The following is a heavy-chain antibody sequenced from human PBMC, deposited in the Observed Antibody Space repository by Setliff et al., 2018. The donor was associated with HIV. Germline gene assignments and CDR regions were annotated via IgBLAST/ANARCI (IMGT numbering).Heavy chain of an antibody. CDR2: ITRSGNNV. CDR1: GFIFTHYE. V-gene: IGHV3-48*03. CDR3: VRGPYCRDGRCYYEAGFAY. D-gene: IGHD2-21*01. Sequence: PGGSLRLSCAASGFIFTHYEMNWVRQTPGKGLEWVAYITRSGNNVFYAHSVKRRFTISRDNARNSVFLQMNSLGPGDTAIYYCVRGPYCRDGRCYYEAGFAYWGQGTVVTVSS. J-gene: IGHJ4*02.